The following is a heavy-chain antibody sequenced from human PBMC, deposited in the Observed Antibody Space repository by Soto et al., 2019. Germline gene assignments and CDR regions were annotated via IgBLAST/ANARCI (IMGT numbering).Heavy chain of an antibody. J-gene: IGHJ2*01. D-gene: IGHD3-16*01. CDR3: AKVAGGLGYFDL. CDR1: GFVVSDYA. CDR2: ISASGGNI. Sequence: LRLFCVASGFVVSDYAVNRVGQAPGKGLEWVATISASGGNIDYADSLKGRFTISRDNSKNTLYLQLNGLTADDTAIHYCAKVAGGLGYFDLWGRGILVTSPQ. V-gene: IGHV3-23*01.